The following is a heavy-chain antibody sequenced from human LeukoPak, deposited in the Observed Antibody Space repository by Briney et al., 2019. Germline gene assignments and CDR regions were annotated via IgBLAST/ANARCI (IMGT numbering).Heavy chain of an antibody. V-gene: IGHV4-39*01. CDR3: ARRLGGIEQLVRGGLVDY. Sequence: SETLSPTCTVSGGSISSSSYYWGWIRQPPGKGLEWLGSIYYSGSTYYNPSLKSRVTISVDTSKNQFSLKLSSVTAADTAVYYCARRLGGIEQLVRGGLVDYWGQGTLVTVSS. CDR1: GGSISSSSYY. J-gene: IGHJ4*02. D-gene: IGHD6-6*01. CDR2: IYYSGST.